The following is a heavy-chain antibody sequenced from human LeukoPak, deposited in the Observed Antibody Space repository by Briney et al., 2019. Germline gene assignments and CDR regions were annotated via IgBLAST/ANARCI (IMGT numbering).Heavy chain of an antibody. J-gene: IGHJ5*02. CDR2: ISGSGGST. Sequence: PGGSLRLSCAASGFTFSSYAMSWVRQPHGRGLEWVSAISGSGGSTYYADSVKGQFTISRDNSKNTLYLQMTSLRAEDTAVYYCAKDLRQQRMGDNWFDPWGQGTLVTVSS. D-gene: IGHD6-13*01. CDR3: AKDLRQQRMGDNWFDP. CDR1: GFTFSSYA. V-gene: IGHV3-23*01.